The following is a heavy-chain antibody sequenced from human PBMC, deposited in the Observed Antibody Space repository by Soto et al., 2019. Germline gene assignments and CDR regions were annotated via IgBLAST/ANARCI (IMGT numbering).Heavy chain of an antibody. D-gene: IGHD3-22*01. V-gene: IGHV4-39*01. CDR2: IYYSGST. Sequence: PSETLSLTCTVSGGSISSSSYYWGWIRQPPGKGLEWIGSIYYSGSTYYNPSLKSRVTISVDTSKNQFSLKLSSVTAADTAVYYCARHGQYRYYDSSDTGYFQHWGQGTLVTVSS. J-gene: IGHJ1*01. CDR3: ARHGQYRYYDSSDTGYFQH. CDR1: GGSISSSSYY.